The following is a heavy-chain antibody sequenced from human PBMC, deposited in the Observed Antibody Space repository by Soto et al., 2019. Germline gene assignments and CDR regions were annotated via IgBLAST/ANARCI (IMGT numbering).Heavy chain of an antibody. Sequence: TLSLTCTVSGGSISSGGYYCSWIREHPGKGLEWIGHIYHSGTTYYNPSLRSRVTISVDTSKNQISLKLTSVSAADTAVYYCATEYYDSRGYYYIDSWGQGTLVTVSS. CDR3: ATEYYDSRGYYYIDS. CDR1: GGSISSGGYY. D-gene: IGHD3-22*01. J-gene: IGHJ4*02. V-gene: IGHV4-31*03. CDR2: IYHSGTT.